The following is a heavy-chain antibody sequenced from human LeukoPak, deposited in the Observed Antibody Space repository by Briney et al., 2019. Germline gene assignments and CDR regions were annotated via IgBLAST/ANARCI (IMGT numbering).Heavy chain of an antibody. CDR3: ARHLYYYDSSGPNWFDP. CDR1: SGSNY. J-gene: IGHJ5*02. V-gene: IGHV4-59*08. CDR2: THYSGSP. Sequence: PSETLSLTCTVSSGSNYWSWIRQPPGKGLEWIAYTHYSGSPHYNPSLKSRVTASIDTSKNQFSLKLNSVTAADTAVYYCARHLYYYDSSGPNWFDPWGQGTLVTVSS. D-gene: IGHD3-22*01.